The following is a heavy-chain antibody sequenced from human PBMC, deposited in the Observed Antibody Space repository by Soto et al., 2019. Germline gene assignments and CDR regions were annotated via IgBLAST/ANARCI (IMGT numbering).Heavy chain of an antibody. Sequence: GGSLRLSCAASGFTFSSYGMHWVRQAPGKGLEWVAVIWYDGSNKYYADSVKGRFTISRDNSKNTLYLQMNSLRAEDTAVYYCARSLGEKYYYYGMDVWGQGTTVTVSS. J-gene: IGHJ6*02. CDR1: GFTFSSYG. CDR3: ARSLGEKYYYYGMDV. V-gene: IGHV3-33*01. CDR2: IWYDGSNK. D-gene: IGHD2-21*01.